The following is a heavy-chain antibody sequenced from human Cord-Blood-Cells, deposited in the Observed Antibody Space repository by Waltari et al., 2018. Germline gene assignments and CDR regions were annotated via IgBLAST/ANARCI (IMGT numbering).Heavy chain of an antibody. CDR2: ISYDGSNK. CDR3: ARAGDSSGYYFDY. V-gene: IGHV3-30*04. D-gene: IGHD3-22*01. J-gene: IGHJ4*02. CDR1: GFTFSSYA. Sequence: VQLVESGGGVVQPGRSLRLSCAASGFTFSSYAMHWVRQAPGKGLEWVAVISYDGSNKYYADSVKGRFTISRDNSKNTLYLQMNSLRAEDTAVYYCARAGDSSGYYFDYWGQGTLVTVSS.